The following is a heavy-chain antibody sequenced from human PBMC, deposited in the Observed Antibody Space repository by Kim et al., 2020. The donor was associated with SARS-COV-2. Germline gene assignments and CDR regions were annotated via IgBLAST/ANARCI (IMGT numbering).Heavy chain of an antibody. CDR1: GFTFTSSA. Sequence: SVKVSCKASGFTFTSSAVQWVRQARGQRLEWIGWIVVGSGNTNYAQKFQERVTITRDMSTSTAYMELSSLRSEDTAVYYCAAGRRGYYGSGSYYDYWGQGTLVTVSS. CDR2: IVVGSGNT. V-gene: IGHV1-58*01. CDR3: AAGRRGYYGSGSYYDY. J-gene: IGHJ4*02. D-gene: IGHD3-10*01.